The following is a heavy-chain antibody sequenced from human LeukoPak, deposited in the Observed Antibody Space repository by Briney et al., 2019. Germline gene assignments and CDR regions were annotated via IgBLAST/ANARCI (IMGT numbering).Heavy chain of an antibody. V-gene: IGHV1-18*01. CDR1: GYTFTSYG. D-gene: IGHD4-23*01. Sequence: ASVKVSCKASGYTFTSYGISWVRQAPGQGLEWMGWISAYNGNTNYAQKLQGRVTMTTDTSTSTAYMELRSLRSDDTAVYYCARVPNYYGGNPFYYYGMDVWGQGTTVTVSS. CDR2: ISAYNGNT. J-gene: IGHJ6*02. CDR3: ARVPNYYGGNPFYYYGMDV.